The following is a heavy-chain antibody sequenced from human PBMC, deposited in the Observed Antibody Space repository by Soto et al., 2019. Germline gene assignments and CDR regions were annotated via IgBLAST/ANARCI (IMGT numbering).Heavy chain of an antibody. CDR3: AHIVVAGLGYYFDY. Sequence: QITLKESGPPLVKPTQTLTLTCTFSGFSLSSTRMAVGWIRQPPGKALEGLALIYWDDDKRYSPFLKSRLTITKDTSKNQVVLTMSNMDPVDTARYYCAHIVVAGLGYYFDYWGQGTLVTVSS. V-gene: IGHV2-5*02. CDR1: GFSLSSTRMA. J-gene: IGHJ4*02. D-gene: IGHD6-19*01. CDR2: IYWDDDK.